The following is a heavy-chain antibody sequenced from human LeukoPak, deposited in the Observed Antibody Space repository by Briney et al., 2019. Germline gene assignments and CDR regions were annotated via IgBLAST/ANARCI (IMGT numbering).Heavy chain of an antibody. CDR1: GYRFTGCY. Sequence: ASVKVSCKASGYRFTGCYMHWVRQAPAQGLEWLGWINLNSGVTNYAQNFQGRVSMTRDTSISTAYMELSRLRSDDTAVYYCARQQEVSGYFDYWGQGTLVTVSS. V-gene: IGHV1-2*02. J-gene: IGHJ4*02. D-gene: IGHD3-16*02. CDR3: ARQQEVSGYFDY. CDR2: INLNSGVT.